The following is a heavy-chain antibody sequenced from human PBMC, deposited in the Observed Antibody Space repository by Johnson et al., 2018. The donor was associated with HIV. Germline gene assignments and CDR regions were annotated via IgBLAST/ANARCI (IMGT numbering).Heavy chain of an antibody. CDR3: ARAGICYYGSFFDI. Sequence: QVQLVESGGGVVQPGRSLRLSCAASGFTFSSNGMHWVRQAPGKGLEWVAIIWYDGSNKYYADSVKGRFTISSDNSKNTLYLQMNSLRAEDTAVYYCARAGICYYGSFFDIWGQGTTLTVSS. D-gene: IGHD1-26*01. CDR1: GFTFSSNG. J-gene: IGHJ3*02. V-gene: IGHV3-33*01. CDR2: IWYDGSNK.